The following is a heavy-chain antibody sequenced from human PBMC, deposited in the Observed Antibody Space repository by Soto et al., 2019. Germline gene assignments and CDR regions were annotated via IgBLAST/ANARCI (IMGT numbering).Heavy chain of an antibody. Sequence: QVQLVESGGGVVQPGRSLRLACATSGFTFTGYGMHWVRQAPGKGLEWVAVISYDGSNKYYADSVKGRFTISRDNSKNPLYLQMNSLRAEDTAVYYCAKDYEYCISTSCYSGYYGMDVWGQGTTVTVSS. CDR2: ISYDGSNK. CDR3: AKDYEYCISTSCYSGYYGMDV. CDR1: GFTFTGYG. D-gene: IGHD2-2*01. J-gene: IGHJ6*02. V-gene: IGHV3-30*18.